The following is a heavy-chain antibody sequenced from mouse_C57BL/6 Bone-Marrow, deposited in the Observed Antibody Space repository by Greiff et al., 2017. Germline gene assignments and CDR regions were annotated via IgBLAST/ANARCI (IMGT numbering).Heavy chain of an antibody. V-gene: IGHV2-6-1*01. CDR1: GFSLTSYG. D-gene: IGHD2-3*01. J-gene: IGHJ3*01. CDR3: ARHDGYYSGFAF. Sequence: VKLVESGPGLVAPSQSLSITCTVSGFSLTSYGVHWVRQPPGKGLEWLEVIWSDGSTTYNSARKYRLSISKDNSKSQVFLKRNSLQNDDAAMDDCARHDGYYSGFAFWGQGTLVTVSA. CDR2: IWSDGST.